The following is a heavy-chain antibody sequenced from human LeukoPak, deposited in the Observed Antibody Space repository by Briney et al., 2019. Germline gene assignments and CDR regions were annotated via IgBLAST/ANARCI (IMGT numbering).Heavy chain of an antibody. Sequence: SETLSHTCTVSGGSISNYYWSWTRQPPGKGLEWIGYIHNTGRTNYNPSLKSRVTISVDTSKNQFSLKLSSVTAADTAIYYCARYAATGGPNWFDPWGPGTLVTVSS. D-gene: IGHD2-15*01. CDR3: ARYAATGGPNWFDP. CDR2: IHNTGRT. CDR1: GGSISNYY. V-gene: IGHV4-59*01. J-gene: IGHJ5*02.